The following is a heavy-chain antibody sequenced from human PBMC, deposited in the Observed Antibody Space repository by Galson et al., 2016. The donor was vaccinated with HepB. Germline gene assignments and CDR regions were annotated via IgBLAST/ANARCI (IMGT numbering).Heavy chain of an antibody. Sequence: SLRLSCAASGLSFKKYGFSWVRQAPGKGLQWVAAISDSDSRTFYADSVKGRFTVSRDNSKNTLDLHMSSLRVEDTAMYYCAKYHAGVTGRFDNWGQGTLVTVSS. J-gene: IGHJ4*02. D-gene: IGHD3-10*01. CDR2: ISDSDSRT. CDR3: AKYHAGVTGRFDN. V-gene: IGHV3-23*01. CDR1: GLSFKKYG.